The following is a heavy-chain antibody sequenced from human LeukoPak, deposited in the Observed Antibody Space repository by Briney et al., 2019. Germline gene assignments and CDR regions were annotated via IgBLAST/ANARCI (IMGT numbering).Heavy chain of an antibody. J-gene: IGHJ6*03. V-gene: IGHV4-39*01. CDR2: IYYSGST. D-gene: IGHD3-22*01. CDR3: ARAPDDSSGGYYYYYMDV. Sequence: SETLSLTRTVSGGSISSSSYYWGWIRQPPGKGLEWIGSIYYSGSTYYNPSLKSRVTISVDTSKNQFSLKLSSVTAADTAVYYCARAPDDSSGGYYYYYMDVWGKGTTVTVSS. CDR1: GGSISSSSYY.